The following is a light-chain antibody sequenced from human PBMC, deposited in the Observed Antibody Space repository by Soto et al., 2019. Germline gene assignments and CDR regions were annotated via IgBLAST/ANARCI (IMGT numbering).Light chain of an antibody. Sequence: DIQMTQSPSTLSASVGDRVTITCRASQNSNSWLAWYQQKPGTAPKLLIYKASSLESGVPSRFSRSGSGTEFTLTISSLQPDDFATYYCQQYNSYPLTFGGGTKVEIK. CDR2: KAS. CDR3: QQYNSYPLT. CDR1: QNSNSW. J-gene: IGKJ4*01. V-gene: IGKV1-5*03.